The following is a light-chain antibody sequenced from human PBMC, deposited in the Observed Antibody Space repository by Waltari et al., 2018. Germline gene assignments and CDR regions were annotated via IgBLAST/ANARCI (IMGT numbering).Light chain of an antibody. CDR3: QQYNNYYT. J-gene: IGKJ2*01. CDR2: KAS. Sequence: DVQMTQSPSTMSAFVGDRVTITCRASQSISNWLAWYQQKPGRAPTLLIYKASNLHSGVPSRCSGRGSGTDFTLTINSLQPDDFATYYSQQYNNYYTFGQGTKLEIK. V-gene: IGKV1-5*03. CDR1: QSISNW.